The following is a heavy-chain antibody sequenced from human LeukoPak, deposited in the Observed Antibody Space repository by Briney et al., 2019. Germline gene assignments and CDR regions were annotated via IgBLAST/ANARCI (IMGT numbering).Heavy chain of an antibody. D-gene: IGHD3-22*01. V-gene: IGHV3-49*03. CDR2: MRSKAYGGTT. J-gene: IGHJ6*02. CDR3: TRAYDSSGFLHYFGMDV. Sequence: GGSLRLSCTASGFTFGDYAMSWFRQAPGKGLEWVGFMRSKAYGGTTECAASVRGRFTVSRDDSKSIAYLQMNSLKTEDTAVYYCTRAYDSSGFLHYFGMDVWGQGTTVTASS. CDR1: GFTFGDYA.